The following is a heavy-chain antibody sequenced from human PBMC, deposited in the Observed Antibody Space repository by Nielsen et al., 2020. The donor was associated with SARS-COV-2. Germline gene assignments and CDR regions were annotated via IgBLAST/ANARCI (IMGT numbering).Heavy chain of an antibody. J-gene: IGHJ6*02. CDR2: INPSGGST. Sequence: ASVKVSCKASGYTFPSYYMHWVRQAPGQGLEWMGIINPSGGSTSYAQKFQGRVTMTRDTSTSTVYMELSSLRSEDTAVYYCAKTWIQGFQYYYYYYGLDVWGQGTTVTVSS. D-gene: IGHD5-18*01. V-gene: IGHV1-46*01. CDR3: AKTWIQGFQYYYYYYGLDV. CDR1: GYTFPSYY.